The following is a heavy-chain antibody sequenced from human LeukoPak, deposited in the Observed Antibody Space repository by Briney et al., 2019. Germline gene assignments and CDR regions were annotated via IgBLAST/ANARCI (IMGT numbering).Heavy chain of an antibody. D-gene: IGHD3-10*01. J-gene: IGHJ5*02. CDR3: ARARSLPVRGVLNNWFDP. CDR2: IIPILGIA. Sequence: ASLKGSCKASGGTFSSYAISWVRQAPGQGLEWMGRIIPILGIANYAQKFQGRVTITADKSTSTAYMELSSLRSEDTAVYYCARARSLPVRGVLNNWFDPWGQGTLVTVSS. V-gene: IGHV1-69*04. CDR1: GGTFSSYA.